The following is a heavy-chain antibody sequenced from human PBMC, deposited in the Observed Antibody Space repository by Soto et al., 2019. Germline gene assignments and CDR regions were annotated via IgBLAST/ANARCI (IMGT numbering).Heavy chain of an antibody. CDR3: ARVSIGAAAGTADY. D-gene: IGHD6-13*01. CDR2: INHSGST. J-gene: IGHJ4*02. Sequence: SETLSLTCAVYGGSFSGYYWSWIRQPPGKGLEWIGEINHSGSTNYNPSLKSRVTISVDTSKNQFSLKLSSVTAADTAVYYCARVSIGAAAGTADYWGQGTLVTVS. CDR1: GGSFSGYY. V-gene: IGHV4-34*01.